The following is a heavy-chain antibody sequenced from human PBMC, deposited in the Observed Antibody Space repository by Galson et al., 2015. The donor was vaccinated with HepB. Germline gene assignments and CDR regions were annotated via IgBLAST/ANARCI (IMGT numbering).Heavy chain of an antibody. CDR1: GFTFSSYA. D-gene: IGHD6-19*01. J-gene: IGHJ6*02. Sequence: SLRLSCAASGFTFSSYAMHWVRQAPGKGLEWVAVISYDGSNKYYADSVKGRFTISRDNSKNTLYLHMNSLRAEDTAVYYCARDRAPTTTVAGTYYYYGMDVWGQGTTVTVSS. V-gene: IGHV3-30-3*01. CDR3: ARDRAPTTTVAGTYYYYGMDV. CDR2: ISYDGSNK.